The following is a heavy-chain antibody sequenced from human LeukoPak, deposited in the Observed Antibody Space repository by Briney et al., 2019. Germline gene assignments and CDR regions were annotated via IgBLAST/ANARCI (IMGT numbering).Heavy chain of an antibody. D-gene: IGHD5-12*01. CDR2: IYYSGST. CDR1: GGSISSYY. J-gene: IGHJ4*02. V-gene: IGHV4-59*01. Sequence: SETLSLTCTVSGGSISSYYWSWIRQPPGKGLEWIGYIYYSGSTNYNPSLKSRVTISVDTSKNQFSLKLSSVTAADTAVYYCARDLPYSGFDYWDQGTLVTVSS. CDR3: ARDLPYSGFDY.